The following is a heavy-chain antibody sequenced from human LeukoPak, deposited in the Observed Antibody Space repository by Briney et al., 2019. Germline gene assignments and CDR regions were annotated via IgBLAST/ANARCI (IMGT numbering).Heavy chain of an antibody. V-gene: IGHV1-69*13. CDR1: GYSFNSVG. CDR2: IIPIFGTA. D-gene: IGHD2-15*01. CDR3: ARDLFIADYYYYYGMDV. Sequence: SVKVSCKASGYSFNSVGMNWVRQAPGQGLEWMGGIIPIFGTANYAQKFQGRVTITADESTSTAYMELSSLRSEDTAVYYCARDLFIADYYYYYGMDVWGQGTTVTVSS. J-gene: IGHJ6*02.